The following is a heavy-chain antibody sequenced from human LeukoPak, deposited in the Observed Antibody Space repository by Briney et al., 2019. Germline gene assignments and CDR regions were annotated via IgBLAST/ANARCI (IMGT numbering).Heavy chain of an antibody. D-gene: IGHD2-21*01. Sequence: SETLSLTCTVSGGSISSSSYYWGWIRQPPGKGLEWIGSIYYSGSTYYNPSLKSRVTISVDTSKNQFSLKLSSVTAADTAVYYCPSRSPLVAVITSPYYASWGQGALVTVSS. CDR1: GGSISSSSYY. CDR2: IYYSGST. V-gene: IGHV4-39*01. CDR3: PSRSPLVAVITSPYYAS. J-gene: IGHJ4*02.